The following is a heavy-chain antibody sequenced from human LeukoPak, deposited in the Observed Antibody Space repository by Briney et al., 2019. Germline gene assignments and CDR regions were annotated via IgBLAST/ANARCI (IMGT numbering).Heavy chain of an antibody. J-gene: IGHJ3*02. V-gene: IGHV3-33*03. CDR2: IWYDGSNK. D-gene: IGHD7-27*01. CDR3: AGNWGYAFDI. Sequence: GRSLRLSCAASGFTFSSYGMHWVRQAPGKGLEWVAVIWYDGSNKYYADSVKGRFTISRDNAKNSLYLQMNSLRAEDTAVYYCAGNWGYAFDIWGQGTMVTVSS. CDR1: GFTFSSYG.